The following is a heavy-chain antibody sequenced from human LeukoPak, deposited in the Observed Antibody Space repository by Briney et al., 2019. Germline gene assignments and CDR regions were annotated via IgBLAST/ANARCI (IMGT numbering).Heavy chain of an antibody. Sequence: GGSLRLSCAASGFTFSTFWMSWVRQVPGKGLEWVAYIKPDGSEQNYVDSVKGRFTMSRDNAKNSLFLEMNSLRAEDTAVYYCVRGVRVPDFRGQGTLVTVSS. D-gene: IGHD2-2*01. V-gene: IGHV3-7*01. CDR1: GFTFSTFW. J-gene: IGHJ4*02. CDR3: VRGVRVPDF. CDR2: IKPDGSEQ.